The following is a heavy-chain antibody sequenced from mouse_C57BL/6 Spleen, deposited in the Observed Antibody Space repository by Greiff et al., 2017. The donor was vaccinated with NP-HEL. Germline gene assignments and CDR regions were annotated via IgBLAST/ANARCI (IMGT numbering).Heavy chain of an antibody. D-gene: IGHD4-1*01. Sequence: EVQLVESGGGLVKPGGSLKLSCAASGFTFSSYAMSWVRQTPEKRLEWVATISDGCSYTYYPDNVKGRFTISRDNAKNNLYLQMSHLKSEDTAMYYCARDDTNWYYFDYWGQGTTLTVSS. J-gene: IGHJ2*01. V-gene: IGHV5-4*01. CDR3: ARDDTNWYYFDY. CDR1: GFTFSSYA. CDR2: ISDGCSYT.